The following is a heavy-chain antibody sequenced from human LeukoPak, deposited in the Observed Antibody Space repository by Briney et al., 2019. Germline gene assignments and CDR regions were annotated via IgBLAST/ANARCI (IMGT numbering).Heavy chain of an antibody. V-gene: IGHV4-39*07. J-gene: IGHJ5*02. CDR2: IRYSGST. CDR3: ARVSCGGGTCYHSRGWFDA. Sequence: PSETLSLTCTVSGASISNSFYYWGWIRQPPGTGLEWIGHIRYSGSTYHNPSLKSRVTISVVTSKNQFSLNLSSVTAADTAVYYCARVSCGGGTCYHSRGWFDAWGQGTLVTVSS. CDR1: GASISNSFYY. D-gene: IGHD2-15*01.